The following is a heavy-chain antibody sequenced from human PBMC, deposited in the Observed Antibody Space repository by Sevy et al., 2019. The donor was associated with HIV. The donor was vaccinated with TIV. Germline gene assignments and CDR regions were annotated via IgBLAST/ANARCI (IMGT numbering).Heavy chain of an antibody. J-gene: IGHJ4*02. D-gene: IGHD3-10*01. CDR3: ARQPAGGEDYFDY. Sequence: GESLKISCMGSGYSFANYWIGWVRQMPGKGLEWMGIIYPRDSDTRYSPSFQGQVTISAVKSITTAYLQWSSLKASDTAMYYCARQPAGGEDYFDYWGQGTLVTVSS. V-gene: IGHV5-51*01. CDR1: GYSFANYW. CDR2: IYPRDSDT.